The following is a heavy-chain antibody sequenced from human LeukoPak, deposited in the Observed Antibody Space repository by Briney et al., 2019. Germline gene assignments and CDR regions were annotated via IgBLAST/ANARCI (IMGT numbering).Heavy chain of an antibody. CDR3: ARSSYSSNWSKDY. V-gene: IGHV4-39*01. CDR1: GGSISRSTNY. D-gene: IGHD4-23*01. CDR2: IYYSGST. J-gene: IGHJ4*02. Sequence: SETLSLTCTVSGGSISRSTNYWGWIRQPPGKGLEWMGSIYYSGSTYYNPSLKSRVTISVDASKNQFSLKVSSVTAADTAVYYCARSSYSSNWSKDYWGQGTLVTVSS.